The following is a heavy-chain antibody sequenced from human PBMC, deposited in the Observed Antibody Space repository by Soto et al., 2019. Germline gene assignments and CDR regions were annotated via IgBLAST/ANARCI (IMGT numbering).Heavy chain of an antibody. CDR3: AKTMGLDY. J-gene: IGHJ4*02. CDR2: IGGSGGST. D-gene: IGHD1-26*01. V-gene: IGHV3-23*01. CDR1: GFTFSSYA. Sequence: EVQLLESGGGLVQPGGSLRLSCAASGFTFSSYAMNWVRQAPGKGLEWVSAIGGSGGSTYYADSVKGRFTISRDNSKNTLYLQTNSLRAEDTAIYYCAKTMGLDYWGQGTLVTVSS.